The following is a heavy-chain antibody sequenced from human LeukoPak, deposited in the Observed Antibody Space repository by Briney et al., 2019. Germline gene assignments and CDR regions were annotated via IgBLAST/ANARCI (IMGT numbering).Heavy chain of an antibody. J-gene: IGHJ3*02. CDR2: ISSSGSTI. CDR1: GFTFSSYE. D-gene: IGHD2-2*02. CDR3: ARADLRWCSSTSCYKGAFDI. V-gene: IGHV3-48*03. Sequence: GGSLRLSCAASGFTFSSYEMNWVRQAPGKGLEWVSYISSSGSTIYYADSVKGRFTISRDNAKNSLYLQMNSLRAEDTAVYYCARADLRWCSSTSCYKGAFDIWGQGTMVTVSS.